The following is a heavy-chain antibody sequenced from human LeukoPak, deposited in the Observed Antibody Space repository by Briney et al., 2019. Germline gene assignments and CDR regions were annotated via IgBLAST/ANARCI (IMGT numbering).Heavy chain of an antibody. Sequence: SETLSLTCAIYGWSFNANYWNWIRQPPGKGLEWIGEINARGDTNFNPSLKSRVTISVDSSKNQFSLTLRSMIAADTAVYYCARGQVPVARGYNWFYPWGQGTLVTVSS. D-gene: IGHD2-2*01. V-gene: IGHV4-34*01. CDR3: ARGQVPVARGYNWFYP. CDR2: INARGDT. CDR1: GWSFNANY. J-gene: IGHJ5*02.